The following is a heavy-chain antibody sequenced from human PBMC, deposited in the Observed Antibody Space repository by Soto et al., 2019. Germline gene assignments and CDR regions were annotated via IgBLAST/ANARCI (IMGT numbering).Heavy chain of an antibody. Sequence: PVKLRWEACRDTLTGNYMQWVQEAPGRGLEWMGWINHNGGKNYAQKFQGRVTMARDTSISTAYMELSRLRSDDTAVYYCARSLPTLTTLLAYWGQGTLVPVSS. J-gene: IGHJ4*02. CDR1: RDTLTGNY. CDR3: ARSLPTLTTLLAY. CDR2: INHNGGK. D-gene: IGHD4-17*01. V-gene: IGHV1-2*02.